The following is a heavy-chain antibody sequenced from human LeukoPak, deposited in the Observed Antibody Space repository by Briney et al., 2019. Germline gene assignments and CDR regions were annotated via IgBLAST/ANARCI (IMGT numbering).Heavy chain of an antibody. CDR1: GYTFTSYA. Sequence: GASVKVSCKASGYTFTSYAMNWVRQAPGQGLEWMGWINTNTGNPTYAQGFTGRFVFSLDTSVSTAYLQISSLKAGDTAVYYCARDGLPGRYYYDSSGYYYEPPTNFDYWGQGTLVTVSS. V-gene: IGHV7-4-1*02. CDR3: ARDGLPGRYYYDSSGYYYEPPTNFDY. CDR2: INTNTGNP. J-gene: IGHJ4*02. D-gene: IGHD3-22*01.